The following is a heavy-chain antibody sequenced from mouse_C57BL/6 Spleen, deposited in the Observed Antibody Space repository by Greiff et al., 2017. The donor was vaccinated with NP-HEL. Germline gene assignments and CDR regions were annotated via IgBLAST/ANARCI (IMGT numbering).Heavy chain of an antibody. CDR3: ARNYGSSSYFDY. Sequence: QVQLQQPGAELVRPGSSVKLSCKASGYTFTSYWMHWVKQRPIQGLEWIGNIDPSDSETHYNQKFKDKATLTVDKSSSTAYMQLSSLTSEDSAVYYCARNYGSSSYFDYWGQGTTLPVSS. V-gene: IGHV1-52*01. CDR2: IDPSDSET. D-gene: IGHD1-1*01. CDR1: GYTFTSYW. J-gene: IGHJ2*01.